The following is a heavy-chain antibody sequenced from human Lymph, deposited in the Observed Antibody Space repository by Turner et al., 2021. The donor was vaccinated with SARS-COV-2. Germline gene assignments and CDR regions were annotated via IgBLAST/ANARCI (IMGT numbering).Heavy chain of an antibody. V-gene: IGHV1-18*04. Sequence: QVQLVQSGAEVKKPGASVKVPCKASAYTFPSYGISRVRQAPGQGREWMGWMSTNNGNTNSAQKLQGRVTMTTDTSTSTAYMELRSLRSDDTAVYYCARVIAVAGTYPDDYYFDYWGQGTLVTVSS. J-gene: IGHJ4*02. CDR3: ARVIAVAGTYPDDYYFDY. CDR1: AYTFPSYG. D-gene: IGHD6-19*01. CDR2: MSTNNGNT.